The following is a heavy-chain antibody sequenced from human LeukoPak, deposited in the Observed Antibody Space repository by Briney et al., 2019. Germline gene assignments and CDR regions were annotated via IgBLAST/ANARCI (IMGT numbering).Heavy chain of an antibody. J-gene: IGHJ5*02. Sequence: SETLSLTCTVSGGSISSYYWSWIRQPAGEGLEWIGRIYTSGSTNYNPSLKSRVTMSVDTSKNQFFLKLSSVTAADTAVYYCARDFFYSSYNWFDPWGQGTLVTVSS. CDR3: ARDFFYSSYNWFDP. D-gene: IGHD6-6*01. CDR2: IYTSGST. V-gene: IGHV4-4*07. CDR1: GGSISSYY.